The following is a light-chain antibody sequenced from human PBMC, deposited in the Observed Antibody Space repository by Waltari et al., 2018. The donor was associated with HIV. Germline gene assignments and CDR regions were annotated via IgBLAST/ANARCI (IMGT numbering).Light chain of an antibody. CDR3: SSYAGKNPFV. V-gene: IGLV2-23*01. Sequence: WYQHNPVKAPKVFIYQDTRRPSGISNRFTASKSGNTASLSISGLQADDEGTYYCSSYAGKNPFVFGTGTAVTVL. CDR2: QDT. J-gene: IGLJ1*01.